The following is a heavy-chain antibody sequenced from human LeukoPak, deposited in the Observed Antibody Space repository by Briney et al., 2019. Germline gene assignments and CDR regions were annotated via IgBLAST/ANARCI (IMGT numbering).Heavy chain of an antibody. Sequence: PSQTLSLTCTVSGGSISSGSYYWSWIRQPAGKGLEWIGRIYTSGSTNYNPSLKSRVTISVDTSKNQFSLKLSSVTAADTAVYYCARAWERFDPWGQGTLVTVSS. D-gene: IGHD1-1*01. J-gene: IGHJ5*02. CDR1: GGSISSGSYY. CDR2: IYTSGST. CDR3: ARAWERFDP. V-gene: IGHV4-61*02.